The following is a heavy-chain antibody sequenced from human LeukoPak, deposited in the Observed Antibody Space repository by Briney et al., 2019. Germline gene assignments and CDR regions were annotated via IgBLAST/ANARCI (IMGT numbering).Heavy chain of an antibody. CDR2: ITADGSNK. CDR3: ARVINWVDY. J-gene: IGHJ4*02. D-gene: IGHD7-27*01. Sequence: GGSLRLSCAASGFTFSSYEMNWVRQAPGKGLEWVSYITADGSNKYYADSVKGRFTISRDNAKNSLYLQMNSLRADDTAIYYCARVINWVDYWGQGILVTVSS. V-gene: IGHV3-48*03. CDR1: GFTFSSYE.